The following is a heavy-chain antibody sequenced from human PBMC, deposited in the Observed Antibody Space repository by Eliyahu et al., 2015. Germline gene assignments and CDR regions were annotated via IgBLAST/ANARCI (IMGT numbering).Heavy chain of an antibody. D-gene: IGHD3-9*01. V-gene: IGHV3-23*01. CDR3: AKECRYDDILTGYCY. CDR2: ISGSGGST. CDR1: GFTFSSYA. Sequence: EVQVLESGGGLVQPGGSLRLSCAASGFTFSSYAMSWVRQAPGKGLEWVASISGSGGSTYHADSVKGRFTISRDNSKNTLYLQMNSLRAEDTAVYYCAKECRYDDILTGYCYWGQGTLVTVSS. J-gene: IGHJ4*02.